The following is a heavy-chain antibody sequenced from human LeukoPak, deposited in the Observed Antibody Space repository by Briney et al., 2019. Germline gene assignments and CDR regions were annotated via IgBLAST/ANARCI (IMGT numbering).Heavy chain of an antibody. CDR1: GGSISNNSYY. J-gene: IGHJ3*02. Sequence: PSETLSLTCSVSGGSISNNSYYWGWIRQPPGKGLEWIGSIYYSGRTYYNPSLKSRVTITVDTSKNHFSLKLSSMIAADTAFYYCARHVAAGPGADAFDIWGQGTIVTVSS. CDR3: ARHVAAGPGADAFDI. CDR2: IYYSGRT. V-gene: IGHV4-39*01. D-gene: IGHD6-13*01.